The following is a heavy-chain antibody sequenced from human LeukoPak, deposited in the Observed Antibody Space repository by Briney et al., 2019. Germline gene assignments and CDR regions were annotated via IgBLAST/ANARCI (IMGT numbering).Heavy chain of an antibody. D-gene: IGHD6-13*01. Sequence: ASVKVSCKASGYTFTDYYMHWVRQAPGQGLEWIVWINPDSGGTNYAQKFQGRVTMTIDTSITTAYLELTRLTSDDTAVYYCARGEGSSIDYWGQGTLVSVS. V-gene: IGHV1-2*02. CDR1: GYTFTDYY. CDR3: ARGEGSSIDY. CDR2: INPDSGGT. J-gene: IGHJ4*02.